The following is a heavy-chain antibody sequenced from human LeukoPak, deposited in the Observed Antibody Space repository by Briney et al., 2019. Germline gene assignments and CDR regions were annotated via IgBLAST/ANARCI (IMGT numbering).Heavy chain of an antibody. J-gene: IGHJ4*02. V-gene: IGHV4-30-2*01. Sequence: SESLSLTCTVSGGSISSGGYYWSWIRQPPGKGLEWIGYIYHSGSTYYNPSLKSRVTISVDRSKNQFSLKLSSVTAADTAVYYCARGRFVVVPAVQFDYWGQGTLVTVSS. CDR2: IYHSGST. D-gene: IGHD2-2*01. CDR3: ARGRFVVVPAVQFDY. CDR1: GGSISSGGYY.